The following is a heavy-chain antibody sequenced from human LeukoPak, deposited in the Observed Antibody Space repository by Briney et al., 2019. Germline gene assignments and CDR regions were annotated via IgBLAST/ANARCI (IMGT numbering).Heavy chain of an antibody. CDR3: ARDSDRDYYYYYYMDV. CDR1: GFTFSSYW. Sequence: GGSLRLSCAASGFTFSSYWMSWVRQAPGKGLEWVANIKQDGSGKYYVDSVKGRFTISRDNAKNSLYLQMNSLRAEDTAVYYCARDSDRDYYYYYYMDVWGKGTTVTVSS. V-gene: IGHV3-7*01. CDR2: IKQDGSGK. J-gene: IGHJ6*03.